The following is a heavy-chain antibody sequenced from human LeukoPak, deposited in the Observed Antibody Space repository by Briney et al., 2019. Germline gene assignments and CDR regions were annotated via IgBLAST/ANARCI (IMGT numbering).Heavy chain of an antibody. CDR3: AREERDYYGSGSYYYYYYGMDV. CDR2: IYSGGST. J-gene: IGHJ6*02. Sequence: GGSLRLSCAASGFTFSNAWMSWVRQAPGKGLEWVSVIYSGGSTYYSDSVKGRFTISRDNSKNTLYLQMNSLRAEDTAVYYCAREERDYYGSGSYYYYYYGMDVWGQGTTVTVSS. CDR1: GFTFSNAW. V-gene: IGHV3-66*01. D-gene: IGHD3-10*01.